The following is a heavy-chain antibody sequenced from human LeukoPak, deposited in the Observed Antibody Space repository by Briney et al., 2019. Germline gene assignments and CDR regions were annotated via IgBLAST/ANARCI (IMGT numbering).Heavy chain of an antibody. CDR1: GFTFDDYA. J-gene: IGHJ4*02. Sequence: GGSLRLSCAASGFTFDDYAMHWVRQAPGKGLEGVSGISWNSGSIGYADSVKGRFTISRDNAKNSLYLQMNSLRAEDTALYYCAKVSSGTMIAPVDYWGQGTLVTVSS. D-gene: IGHD3-22*01. CDR3: AKVSSGTMIAPVDY. V-gene: IGHV3-9*01. CDR2: ISWNSGSI.